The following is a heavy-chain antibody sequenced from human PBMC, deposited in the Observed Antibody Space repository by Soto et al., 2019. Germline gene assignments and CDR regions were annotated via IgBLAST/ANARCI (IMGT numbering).Heavy chain of an antibody. CDR1: GFTLSDYF. Sequence: ASVKVSCKASGFTLSDYFIHWVRQAPGQGLEWMGWINPNSGATNYAQNLQGRVTLTGDKSISTAFMELTRLRSDDTAVYFCARVGNGFDIWGQGTMVTVSS. CDR2: INPNSGAT. CDR3: ARVGNGFDI. V-gene: IGHV1-2*02. D-gene: IGHD2-15*01. J-gene: IGHJ3*02.